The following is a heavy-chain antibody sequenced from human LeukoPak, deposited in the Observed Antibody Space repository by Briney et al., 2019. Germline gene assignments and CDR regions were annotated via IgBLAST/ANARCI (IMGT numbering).Heavy chain of an antibody. Sequence: GGSLRLSCAASGFTFSSYAMSWVRQAPGKGLEWVSAISGSGGSTYYADSVKGQFTISRDNSKNPLSLQMTSLRAEDTAAYYCARGSDCSGGSCYSNYYYGMDVWGQGTTVTVSS. J-gene: IGHJ6*02. V-gene: IGHV3-23*01. CDR3: ARGSDCSGGSCYSNYYYGMDV. CDR2: ISGSGGST. D-gene: IGHD2-15*01. CDR1: GFTFSSYA.